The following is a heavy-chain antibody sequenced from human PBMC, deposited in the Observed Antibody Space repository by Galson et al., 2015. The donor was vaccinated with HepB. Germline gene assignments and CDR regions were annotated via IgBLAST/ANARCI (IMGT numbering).Heavy chain of an antibody. Sequence: SLRLSCAASGFTFKSYNMHWVRQAPGKGLEWVAVISFDGSIQYYVDSVKGRFTVSRDNFQNTLYLEMNSLRAEDTAVYYCARDGGHYSYYYYMSVWGKGTTVTVSS. CDR3: ARDGGHYSYYYYMSV. CDR1: GFTFKSYN. J-gene: IGHJ6*03. V-gene: IGHV3-30-3*01. CDR2: ISFDGSIQ. D-gene: IGHD3-16*01.